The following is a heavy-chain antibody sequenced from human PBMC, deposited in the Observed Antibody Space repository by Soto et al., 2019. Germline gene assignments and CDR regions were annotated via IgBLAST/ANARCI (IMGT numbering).Heavy chain of an antibody. Sequence: QVPLVESGGNVVQPGRSLRLSCAASGFSFSSHGMHWVRQAPGKGLEWVAHLWAGGNIRYYAYSVKGRFTISSDHSKNTLYLQMDSLGAEDTAVYYCARDAQHLANYGMDVWGQGTTVTVSS. CDR2: LWAGGNIR. D-gene: IGHD3-3*02. J-gene: IGHJ6*02. CDR3: ARDAQHLANYGMDV. V-gene: IGHV3-33*01. CDR1: GFSFSSHG.